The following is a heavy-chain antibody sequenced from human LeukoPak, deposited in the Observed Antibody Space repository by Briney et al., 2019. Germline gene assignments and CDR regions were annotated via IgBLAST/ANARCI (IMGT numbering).Heavy chain of an antibody. CDR1: GGTFSSYA. J-gene: IGHJ6*03. CDR3: ASTSTRRNYYYYYYMDV. D-gene: IGHD2-2*01. V-gene: IGHV1-69*05. CDR2: IIPIFGTA. Sequence: SVKVSFKASGGTFSSYAISWVRQAPGQGLEWMGGIIPIFGTANYAQKFQGRVTITTDESTSTAYMELSSLRSEDTAVYYCASTSTRRNYYYYYYMDVWGKGTTVTVSS.